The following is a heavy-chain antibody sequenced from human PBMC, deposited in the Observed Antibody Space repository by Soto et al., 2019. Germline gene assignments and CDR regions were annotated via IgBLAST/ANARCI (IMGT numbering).Heavy chain of an antibody. Sequence: GGSLRLSCAASGLTFSTYAMSWVRQAPGKGLEWVSGISGSGGTTYYADSVRGRFTISRDNSKNTLYLEMNSLRAEDTALYYCAKDQAAGGTISRYFQNWGRAPWSPSPQ. CDR3: AKDQAAGGTISRYFQN. CDR2: ISGSGGTT. V-gene: IGHV3-23*01. J-gene: IGHJ1*01. D-gene: IGHD6-13*01. CDR1: GLTFSTYA.